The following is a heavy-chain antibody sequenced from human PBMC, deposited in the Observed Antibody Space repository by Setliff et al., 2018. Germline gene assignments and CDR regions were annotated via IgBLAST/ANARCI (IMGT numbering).Heavy chain of an antibody. CDR2: INTNNGAT. J-gene: IGHJ4*02. CDR3: ARDADYYDSAENPIVDY. D-gene: IGHD3-22*01. V-gene: IGHV1-18*01. Sequence: ASVKVSCKASGYTFTTYGISWVRQAPGQGLEWMGYINTNNGATYYAHKVQGRLTMTTDTSTSTAYMELRSLRSYDTAVYYCARDADYYDSAENPIVDYWGQGTLVPVSS. CDR1: GYTFTTYG.